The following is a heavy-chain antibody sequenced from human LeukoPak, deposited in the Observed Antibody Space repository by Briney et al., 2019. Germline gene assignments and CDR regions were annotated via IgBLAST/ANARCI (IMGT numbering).Heavy chain of an antibody. CDR2: ISGSGGST. V-gene: IGHV3-23*01. Sequence: GSLRPSCAASGFTFSSYAMSWVRQAPGKGLEWVSTISGSGGSTYYADSVKGRFTISRDNAKNSLYLQMNSLRAEDTAVYYCARDYTGGWNDYWGQGTLVTVSS. J-gene: IGHJ4*02. D-gene: IGHD7-27*01. CDR3: ARDYTGGWNDY. CDR1: GFTFSSYA.